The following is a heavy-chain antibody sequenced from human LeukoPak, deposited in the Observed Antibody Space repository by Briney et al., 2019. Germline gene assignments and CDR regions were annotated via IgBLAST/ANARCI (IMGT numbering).Heavy chain of an antibody. CDR1: GGAINDYY. V-gene: IGHV4-59*05. D-gene: IGHD6-19*01. CDR3: ARSDVYSSGWTFDY. CDR2: IYHSGST. J-gene: IGHJ4*02. Sequence: SETLSLTCTVSGGAINDYYWSWIRQPPGKGLEWIGSIYHSGSTYYNPSLKSRVTISVDTSKNQFSLKLSSVTAADTAVYYCARSDVYSSGWTFDYWGQETLVTVSS.